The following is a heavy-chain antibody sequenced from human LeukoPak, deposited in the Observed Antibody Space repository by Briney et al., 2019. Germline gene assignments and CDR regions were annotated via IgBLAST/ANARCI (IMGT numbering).Heavy chain of an antibody. D-gene: IGHD3-3*01. CDR3: ARVGGRFLEWFPFDY. V-gene: IGHV1-18*01. CDR1: GYTFTSYG. CDR2: INPSGGST. Sequence: ASVKVSCKASGYTFTSYGISWVRQAPGQGLEWMGIINPSGGSTSYAQKFQGRVTMTTDTSTSTAYMELRSLRSDDTAVYYCARVGGRFLEWFPFDYWGQGTLVTVSS. J-gene: IGHJ4*02.